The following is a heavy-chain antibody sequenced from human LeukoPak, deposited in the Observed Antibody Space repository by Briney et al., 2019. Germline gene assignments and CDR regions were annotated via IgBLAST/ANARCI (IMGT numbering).Heavy chain of an antibody. V-gene: IGHV4-30-4*07. D-gene: IGHD3-10*01. CDR3: ARAEYYYGSGSYDS. Sequence: SETLSLTCAVSGGSISSGGYSWSWIRQPPGKGLEWIGYIYHNGSTYYNPSLKSRVTISEDTSKNQFSLKLSSVTAADTAVYYCARAEYYYGSGSYDSWGQGTLVTASS. CDR2: IYHNGST. CDR1: GGSISSGGYS. J-gene: IGHJ4*02.